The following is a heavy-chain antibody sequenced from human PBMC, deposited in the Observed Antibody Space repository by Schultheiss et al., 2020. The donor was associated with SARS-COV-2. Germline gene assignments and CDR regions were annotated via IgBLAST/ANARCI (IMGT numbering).Heavy chain of an antibody. Sequence: SETLSLTCTVSGGSISSYYWSWIRQAPGKGLEWIGYIFHTGSANYNPSLKSRVTISVDTSKNQFSLKLSSVTAADTAVYYCARQTVTTPFDYWGQGTLVTVSS. CDR3: ARQTVTTPFDY. V-gene: IGHV4-59*08. J-gene: IGHJ4*02. CDR1: GGSISSYY. CDR2: IFHTGSA. D-gene: IGHD4-17*01.